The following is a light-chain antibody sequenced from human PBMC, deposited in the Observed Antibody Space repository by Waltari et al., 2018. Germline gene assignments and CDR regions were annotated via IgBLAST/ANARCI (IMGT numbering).Light chain of an antibody. Sequence: QSALTQPASVSGSPGQSITVSCTGSNNDVGIYDLVSWYQQYPDKAPQLLIYEVTKRPSGVSDRFSGSKSGNTASLTISGLQAEDEADYYCCSYAGGSKFNVFGSGTRVTVL. J-gene: IGLJ6*01. CDR3: CSYAGGSKFNV. V-gene: IGLV2-23*02. CDR1: NNDVGIYDL. CDR2: EVT.